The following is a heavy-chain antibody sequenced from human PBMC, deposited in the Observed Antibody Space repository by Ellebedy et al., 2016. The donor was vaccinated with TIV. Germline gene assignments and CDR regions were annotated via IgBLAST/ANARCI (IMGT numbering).Heavy chain of an antibody. CDR1: GFRFTMYG. CDR3: ARDWGKSTTGGTLDS. D-gene: IGHD3-16*01. V-gene: IGHV3-33*01. CDR2: TWYDESNK. Sequence: PGGSLRLSCAASGFRFTMYGMHWVRQAPGKGLEWVAFTWYDESNKDYVDSVRGRFIISRDNSKNTLYLQMNALRAEDTAVYYCARDWGKSTTGGTLDSWGQGTLVTVSS. J-gene: IGHJ4*02.